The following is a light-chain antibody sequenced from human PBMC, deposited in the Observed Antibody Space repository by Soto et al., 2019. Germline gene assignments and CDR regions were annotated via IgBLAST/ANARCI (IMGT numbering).Light chain of an antibody. CDR2: EGS. J-gene: IGLJ2*01. V-gene: IGLV2-23*01. CDR1: SSDVGSYNL. CDR3: CSYAGSSSVV. Sequence: QSALTQPASVSGSPGQSITISCTGTSSDVGSYNLVSWYQQHPGKAPKLIIYEGSKRPSGVSNRFSGSKSGNTAYLTISGLQAEDEADYYCCSYAGSSSVVFGGGTKVTVL.